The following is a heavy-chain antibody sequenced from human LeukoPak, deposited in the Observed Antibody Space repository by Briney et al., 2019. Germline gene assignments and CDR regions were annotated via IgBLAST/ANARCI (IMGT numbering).Heavy chain of an antibody. CDR1: GGSVSSGSYY. Sequence: SETLSLTCTVSGGSVSSGSYYWSWIRQPPGKGLEWIGYIFYSGSTDYNPSLKSRLTISVDTSKNHFSLKLRSVTAADTAVYYCARYCGATSCYWKDAFDIWGQGTMVTVSS. CDR2: IFYSGST. D-gene: IGHD2-2*01. V-gene: IGHV4-39*02. J-gene: IGHJ3*02. CDR3: ARYCGATSCYWKDAFDI.